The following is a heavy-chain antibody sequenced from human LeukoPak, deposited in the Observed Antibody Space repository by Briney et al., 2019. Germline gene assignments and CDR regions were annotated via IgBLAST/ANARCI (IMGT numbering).Heavy chain of an antibody. D-gene: IGHD1-7*01. J-gene: IGHJ6*02. V-gene: IGHV4-59*01. CDR1: GGSISSYY. CDR3: ARDRNYRRYYYGMDV. Sequence: SETLSLTCTVSGGSISSYYWSWIRQPPGKGLEWIGYIYYSGSTNYNPSLKSRVTISVDTSKHQFSLKLSSVTAADTAVYYCARDRNYRRYYYGMDVWGQGTTVTVSS. CDR2: IYYSGST.